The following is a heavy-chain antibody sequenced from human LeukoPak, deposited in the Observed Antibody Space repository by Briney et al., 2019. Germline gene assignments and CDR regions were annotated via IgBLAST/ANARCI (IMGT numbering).Heavy chain of an antibody. Sequence: SETLSLTCTVSGGSISSISYYWGWIRQPPGKGLEWIVSMYYSGSTYNNPSLKSRVTISVDTSKNQFSLKLSSVTAADTAVYYCARVTTNWYFDLWGRGTLVTVSS. CDR1: GGSISSISYY. CDR2: MYYSGST. D-gene: IGHD4-17*01. V-gene: IGHV4-39*07. J-gene: IGHJ2*01. CDR3: ARVTTNWYFDL.